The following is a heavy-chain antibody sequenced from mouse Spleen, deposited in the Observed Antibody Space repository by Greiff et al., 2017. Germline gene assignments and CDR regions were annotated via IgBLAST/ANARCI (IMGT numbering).Heavy chain of an antibody. V-gene: IGHV5-17*01. CDR1: GFTFSDYG. D-gene: IGHD2-5*01. CDR3: ARERISNSYAMDY. Sequence: EVKVEESGGGLVKPGGSLKLSCAASGFTFSDYGMHWVRQAPEKGLEWVAYISSGSSTIYYADTVKGRFTISRDNAKNTLFLQMTSLRSEDTAMYYCARERISNSYAMDYWGQGTSVTVSS. J-gene: IGHJ4*01. CDR2: ISSGSSTI.